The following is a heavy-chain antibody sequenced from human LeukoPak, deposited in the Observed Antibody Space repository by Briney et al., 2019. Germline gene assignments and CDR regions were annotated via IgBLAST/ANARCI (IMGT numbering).Heavy chain of an antibody. V-gene: IGHV4-61*08. Sequence: PSETLSLTCTVSGGSISSIGYYWNWIRQHPGKGLEWIGYIYYSGSTNYNPSLKSRVTISVDTSKNQFSLKLSSVTAADTAVYYCASLGYCSSTSCPEQYYFDYWGQGTLVTVSS. CDR3: ASLGYCSSTSCPEQYYFDY. CDR1: GGSISSIGYY. D-gene: IGHD2-2*01. CDR2: IYYSGST. J-gene: IGHJ4*02.